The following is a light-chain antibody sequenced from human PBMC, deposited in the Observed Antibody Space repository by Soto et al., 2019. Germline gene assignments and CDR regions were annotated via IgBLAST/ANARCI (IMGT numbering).Light chain of an antibody. Sequence: DIQMTQSPSSLSASIGDRVTITCRASQTVNTYLHWYQQKPGKAPKLLIYAASSLQSGVPSRFSGSGSGTDFTLTISSVQPEDFATYYCQQTYSVPLSFGGGTKVDIK. CDR1: QTVNTY. J-gene: IGKJ4*01. CDR3: QQTYSVPLS. V-gene: IGKV1-39*01. CDR2: AAS.